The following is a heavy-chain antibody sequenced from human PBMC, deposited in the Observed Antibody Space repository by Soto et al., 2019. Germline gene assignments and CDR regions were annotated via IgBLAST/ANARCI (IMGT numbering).Heavy chain of an antibody. J-gene: IGHJ4*02. CDR1: GFSLSNARMG. CDR2: IFSNDEK. V-gene: IGHV2-26*01. CDR3: ARIRAYDYIWGSYRYTGYGYFDY. Sequence: SGPTLVNPTETLTLTCTVSGFSLSNARMGVSWIRQPPGKALEWLAHIFSNDEKSYSTSLKSRLTISKDTSKSQVVLTMTNMDPVDTATYYCARIRAYDYIWGSYRYTGYGYFDYWGQGTLVTVSS. D-gene: IGHD3-16*02.